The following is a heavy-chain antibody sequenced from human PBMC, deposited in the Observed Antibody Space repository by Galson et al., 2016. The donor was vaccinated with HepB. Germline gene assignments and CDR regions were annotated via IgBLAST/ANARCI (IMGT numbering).Heavy chain of an antibody. J-gene: IGHJ4*02. CDR1: GYTRTELS. CDR2: FDPEEGET. Sequence: SVKVSCKVSGYTRTELSMHWVRQAPGKGLEWIGGFDPEEGETFYAQEFQGRVLMTEDSSTGTAYMELGSLRSEDTAVYYCTLYYYDTSGYYFFDNWGQGTLVTVSS. CDR3: TLYYYDTSGYYFFDN. D-gene: IGHD3-22*01. V-gene: IGHV1-24*01.